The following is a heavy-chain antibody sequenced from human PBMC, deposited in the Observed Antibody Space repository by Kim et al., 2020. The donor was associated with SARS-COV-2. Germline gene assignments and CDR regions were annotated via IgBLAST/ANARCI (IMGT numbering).Heavy chain of an antibody. CDR3: AKGLYSNSWFLFEY. D-gene: IGHD6-13*01. V-gene: IGHV3-23*01. Sequence: GRCTISRNNSKNTLYLQMNSMSAEDTALYYCAKGLYSNSWFLFEYWGQGTLVTVSS. J-gene: IGHJ4*02.